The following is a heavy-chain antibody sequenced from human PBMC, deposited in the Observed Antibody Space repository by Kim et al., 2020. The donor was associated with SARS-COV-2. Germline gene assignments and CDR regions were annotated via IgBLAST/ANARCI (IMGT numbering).Heavy chain of an antibody. CDR1: GGSFSGYY. D-gene: IGHD3-22*01. J-gene: IGHJ5*02. CDR3: VGRLLLRNWFDP. Sequence: SETLSLTCAVYGGSFSGYYWSWIRQPPGKGLEWIGEINHSGSTNYNPSLKSRVTISVDTSKNQFSLKLSSVTAADTAVYYCVGRLLLRNWFDPWGQGTLVTVSS. V-gene: IGHV4-34*01. CDR2: INHSGST.